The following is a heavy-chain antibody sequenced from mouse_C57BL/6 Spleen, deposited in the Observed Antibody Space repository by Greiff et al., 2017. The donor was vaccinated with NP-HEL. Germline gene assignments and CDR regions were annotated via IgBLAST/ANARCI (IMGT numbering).Heavy chain of an antibody. J-gene: IGHJ1*03. CDR3: AREEYDDYDSHWYFDV. CDR1: GFTFSSYA. CDR2: ISDGGSYT. V-gene: IGHV5-4*01. D-gene: IGHD2-4*01. Sequence: EVMLVESGGGLVKPGGSLKLSCAASGFTFSSYAMSWVRQTPEKRLEWVATISDGGSYTYYPDNVKGRFTISRDNAKNNLYLQMSHLKSEDTAMYYCAREEYDDYDSHWYFDVWGTGTTVTVSS.